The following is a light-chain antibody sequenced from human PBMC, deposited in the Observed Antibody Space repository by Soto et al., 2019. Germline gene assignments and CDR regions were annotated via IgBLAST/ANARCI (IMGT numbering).Light chain of an antibody. CDR2: GAS. CDR3: QQYNDWPLLT. V-gene: IGKV3-15*01. J-gene: IGKJ4*01. Sequence: IVMTQSPVTLSVSPGERATLSCRASQSVRTNLAWYQQKPGQAPRLLIYGASTRATGCPARFSGSGSETEFTLTITSLQSEDFAIYYCQQYNDWPLLTFGGGTTVEIK. CDR1: QSVRTN.